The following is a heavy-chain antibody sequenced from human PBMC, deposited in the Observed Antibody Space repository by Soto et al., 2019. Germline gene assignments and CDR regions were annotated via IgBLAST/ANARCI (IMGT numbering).Heavy chain of an antibody. CDR1: GFTFSSYV. D-gene: IGHD3-10*01. J-gene: IGHJ4*02. V-gene: IGHV3-48*01. CDR3: ARAPGYGDIDY. Sequence: EVQLVESGGDFVQPGGSLRLSCAASGFTFSSYVMNWVRQVPVKGLEWVSHISSDGTTYYADSVKGRFTISRDNAKNSLYLQMNSLIVEDTAVYYCARAPGYGDIDYWGRGTLVTVSS. CDR2: ISSDGTT.